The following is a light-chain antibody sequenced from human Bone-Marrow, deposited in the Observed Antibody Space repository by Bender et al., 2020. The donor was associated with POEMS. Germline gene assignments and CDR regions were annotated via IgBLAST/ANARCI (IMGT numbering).Light chain of an antibody. CDR3: QSADTSATWV. Sequence: SYVLTQSPSVSVAPGQTATITCEGSNIGTKSVHWYQQKPGQAPMLVVYDDSHRPSGIPERFSGSSSGTTVTLTISGVQAEDEADYYCQSADTSATWVFGGGTKLTVL. J-gene: IGLJ3*02. CDR2: DDS. CDR1: IGTKS. V-gene: IGLV3-21*02.